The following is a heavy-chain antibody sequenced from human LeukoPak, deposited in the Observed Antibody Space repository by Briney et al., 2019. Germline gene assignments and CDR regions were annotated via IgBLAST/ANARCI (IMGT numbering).Heavy chain of an antibody. D-gene: IGHD5-24*01. Sequence: PSQTLSLTCTVSGGSINNGGYYWSWIRQHPGKGLEWVGYIYYSGSSYYNPSLRSRVTISVDTSKNHFSLKLSSVTAADTAVYYCARNRDGYNSFDYWGQGTLVTVSS. CDR2: IYYSGSS. CDR3: ARNRDGYNSFDY. V-gene: IGHV4-31*03. J-gene: IGHJ4*02. CDR1: GGSINNGGYY.